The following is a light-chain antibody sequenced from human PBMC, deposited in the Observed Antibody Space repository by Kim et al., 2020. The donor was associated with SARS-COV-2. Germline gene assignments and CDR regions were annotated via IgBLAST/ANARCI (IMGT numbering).Light chain of an antibody. CDR2: EAS. V-gene: IGKV1-5*03. CDR1: QRFSAW. CDR3: QQHKSYPWT. J-gene: IGKJ1*01. Sequence: ASVGGRVTIACRASQRFSAWLAWFQQKQGKAPKRLIYEASSLESGVPSRFSGSGSGTELTLTIGSLQPDDFATYYCQQHKSYPWTFGQGTKVDIK.